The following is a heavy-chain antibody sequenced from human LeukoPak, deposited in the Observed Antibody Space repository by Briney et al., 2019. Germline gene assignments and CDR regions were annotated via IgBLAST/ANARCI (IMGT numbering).Heavy chain of an antibody. D-gene: IGHD3-3*01. V-gene: IGHV3-30-3*01. CDR2: ISYDGSNK. CDR3: AREYYDLWSGYHNIYGMDV. J-gene: IGHJ6*02. Sequence: SGGSLRLSCAASGFTFSSYAMHWVRQAPGKGLEWVAVISYDGSNKYYADSVKGRFTISRDNSKNTLYLQMNSLRAEDTAVYYCAREYYDLWSGYHNIYGMDVWGQGTTVTVSS. CDR1: GFTFSSYA.